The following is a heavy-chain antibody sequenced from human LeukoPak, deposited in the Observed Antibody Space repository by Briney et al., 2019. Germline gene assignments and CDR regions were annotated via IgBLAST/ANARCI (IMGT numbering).Heavy chain of an antibody. CDR3: ARVRGSSGWYWFDP. D-gene: IGHD6-19*01. CDR2: IHPYSGGT. V-gene: IGHV1-2*02. CDR1: GYTFTGYY. Sequence: KSGGSLRLSCAASGYTFTGYYMHWVRQAPGQGLEWMGWIHPYSGGTSYAQKFQGRVTMTRDTSISTAYMDLSRLRFNDTAVYYCARVRGSSGWYWFDPWGQGTLVTVSS. J-gene: IGHJ5*02.